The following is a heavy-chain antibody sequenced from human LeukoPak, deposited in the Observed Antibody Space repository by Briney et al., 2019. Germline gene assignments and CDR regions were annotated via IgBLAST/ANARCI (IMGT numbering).Heavy chain of an antibody. CDR2: IYYSGST. D-gene: IGHD2-2*01. CDR3: ARRSRGRRGSPFYY. Sequence: SETLSLTCTVSGGSISSHYWSWIRQPPGKGLEWIGYIYYSGSTNYNPSLKSRVPISVDTSKNQFSLKLSSVTAADTAGYYCARRSRGRRGSPFYYWGQGTLGTVSS. V-gene: IGHV4-59*11. CDR1: GGSISSHY. J-gene: IGHJ4*02.